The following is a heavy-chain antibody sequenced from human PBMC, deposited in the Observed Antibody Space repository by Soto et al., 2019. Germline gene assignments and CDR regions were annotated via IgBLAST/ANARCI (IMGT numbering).Heavy chain of an antibody. CDR1: GYTFTSYA. V-gene: IGHV1-3*01. Sequence: GASVKVSCKASGYTFTSYAMHWVRQAPGQRLEWMGWINAGNGNTKYSQKFQGRVTITRDTSASTAYMELSSLRSEDTAVYYCAREFSSLRAPANWGQGTLVTVSS. CDR2: INAGNGNT. CDR3: AREFSSLRAPAN. D-gene: IGHD2-2*01. J-gene: IGHJ4*02.